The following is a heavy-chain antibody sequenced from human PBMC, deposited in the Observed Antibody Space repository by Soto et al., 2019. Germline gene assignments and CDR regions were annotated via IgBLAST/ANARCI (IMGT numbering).Heavy chain of an antibody. CDR1: GGSFSGYY. D-gene: IGHD4-17*01. CDR3: ARAGLSTVTTPFDY. CDR2: INHSGST. J-gene: IGHJ4*02. V-gene: IGHV4-34*01. Sequence: QVQLQQWGAGLLKPSETLSLTCAVYGGSFSGYYWSWIRQPPGKGLEWIGEINHSGSTNYNPSLKSRVTISVDTSKNQFSLKLSSVTAADTAVYYCARAGLSTVTTPFDYWGQGTLVPVSS.